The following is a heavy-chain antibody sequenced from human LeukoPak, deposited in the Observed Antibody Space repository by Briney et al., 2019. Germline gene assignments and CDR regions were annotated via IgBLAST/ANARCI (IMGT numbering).Heavy chain of an antibody. J-gene: IGHJ4*02. CDR3: ARDRGGGGYYDSSGYFDY. V-gene: IGHV4-4*07. Sequence: SETLSLTCTVSGGSISSYYWSWIRQPAGKGLEWIGRIYTSGSTNYNPSLKSRVTMSVDTSKNQFSLKLSSVTAADTAVYCCARDRGGGGYYDSSGYFDYWGQGTLVTVSS. D-gene: IGHD3-22*01. CDR2: IYTSGST. CDR1: GGSISSYY.